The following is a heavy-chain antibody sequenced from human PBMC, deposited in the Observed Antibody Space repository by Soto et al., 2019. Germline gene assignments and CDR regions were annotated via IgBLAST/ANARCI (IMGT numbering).Heavy chain of an antibody. Sequence: QVQLQESGPGLVKPSQTLSLTCTVSGGSISSGGYYWSWIRQHPGKGLEWIGYIYYSGSTYYNPSRTSRFTISVDTSKNQFSLKLSSVTAADTAVYYCARSYSGYDYVYYYYGMDVWGQGTTVTVSS. CDR3: ARSYSGYDYVYYYYGMDV. J-gene: IGHJ6*02. D-gene: IGHD5-12*01. CDR2: IYYSGST. V-gene: IGHV4-31*03. CDR1: GGSISSGGYY.